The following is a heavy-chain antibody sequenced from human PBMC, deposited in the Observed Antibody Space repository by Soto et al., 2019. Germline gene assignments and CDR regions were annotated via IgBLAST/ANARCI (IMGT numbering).Heavy chain of an antibody. Sequence: QVQVVESGGGLVKPGGSLRLSCEASGFTFSDSYMNWIRQAPGKGLEYISYISPTGSDISYADSVKGRFTISRDNAKKSLYLQMNSLRVEDTAVYYCARTARAPDVMGGQGTLVTVSS. CDR3: ARTARAPDVM. J-gene: IGHJ1*01. CDR2: ISPTGSDI. V-gene: IGHV3-11*01. CDR1: GFTFSDSY. D-gene: IGHD3-16*01.